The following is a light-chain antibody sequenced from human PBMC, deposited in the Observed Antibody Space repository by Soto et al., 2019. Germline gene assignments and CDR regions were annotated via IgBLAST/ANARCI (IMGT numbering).Light chain of an antibody. CDR2: GAS. CDR3: QQYGGSPRA. CDR1: QSISSSY. Sequence: EIVLTQSPGTLSLSPGERATLSCRASQSISSSYLTWYQQKPGQAPRLLMYGASSRATGIPDRFSGSGSGTDFTLTISRLAPEDFAVYSCQQYGGSPRAFGQGTKVESK. V-gene: IGKV3-20*01. J-gene: IGKJ1*01.